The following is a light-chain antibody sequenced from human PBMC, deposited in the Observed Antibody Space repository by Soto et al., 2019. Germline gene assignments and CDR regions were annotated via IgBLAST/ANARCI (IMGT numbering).Light chain of an antibody. V-gene: IGKV3-20*01. CDR1: QSVSSSY. CDR3: QQDGSSPPVT. J-gene: IGKJ5*01. CDR2: GAS. Sequence: EIVLTQSPGTLSLSPGERATLSCRASQSVSSSYLAWYQQKPGQAPRLLIYGASGRATGIPDRFSGSGSGTDSTLTISRLEPEDFAVYYCQQDGSSPPVTFGQGTRLEIK.